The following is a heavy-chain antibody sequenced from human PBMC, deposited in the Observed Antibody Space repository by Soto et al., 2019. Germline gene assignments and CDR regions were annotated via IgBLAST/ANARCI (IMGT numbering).Heavy chain of an antibody. Sequence: QVQLVQSGAEVKRPGSSVKVSCKASGDTFSSYSINWVRQPTELGLVWIGRVNPIHSMSNYARRFQGRVTMTADKSTSTAYMELSGLRSEDTAMYYCATSYGSGYRAFDYWGQGALVTVSS. D-gene: IGHD3-10*01. CDR3: ATSYGSGYRAFDY. CDR1: GDTFSSYS. V-gene: IGHV1-69*04. CDR2: VNPIHSMS. J-gene: IGHJ4*02.